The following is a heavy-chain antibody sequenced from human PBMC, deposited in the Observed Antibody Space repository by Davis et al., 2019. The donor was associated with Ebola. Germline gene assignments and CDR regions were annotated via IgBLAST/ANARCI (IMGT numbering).Heavy chain of an antibody. V-gene: IGHV1-46*01. CDR2: INPSGGTT. CDR3: ARRLYCSGGSCCEYYYGMDV. J-gene: IGHJ6*02. D-gene: IGHD2-15*01. Sequence: ASVKVSCMASRYTFTRYHMHWVRQAPGQGLEWMGIINPSGGTTRYAQKFQGRVTMTRDTSTSTVYMELSSLRSEDTAVYYCARRLYCSGGSCCEYYYGMDVWGQGTTVTVSS. CDR1: RYTFTRYH.